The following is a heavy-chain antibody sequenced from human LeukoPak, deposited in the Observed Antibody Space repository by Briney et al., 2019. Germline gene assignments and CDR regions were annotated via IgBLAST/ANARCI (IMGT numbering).Heavy chain of an antibody. J-gene: IGHJ5*02. D-gene: IGHD6-13*01. CDR2: ITYSGNA. Sequence: PSETQTLTCTVSGGSISRSGYYWGWIRQPPGKGLEWLGRITYSGNAYYYPSLKSRVTISVDTSKNQSSLKLSSVTAADTAVYYCARRVAAAAAGPGYFAPWAEGTLVTVSS. V-gene: IGHV4-39*01. CDR3: ARRVAAAAAGPGYFAP. CDR1: GGSISRSGYY.